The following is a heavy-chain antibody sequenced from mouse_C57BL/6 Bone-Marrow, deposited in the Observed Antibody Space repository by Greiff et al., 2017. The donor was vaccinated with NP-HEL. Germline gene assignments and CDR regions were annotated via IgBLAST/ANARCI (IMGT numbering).Heavy chain of an antibody. D-gene: IGHD1-1*01. J-gene: IGHJ3*01. V-gene: IGHV1-85*01. CDR2: IYPRDGST. CDR3: ARRDPYYYGSKGFAY. Sequence: QVKLQESGPELVKPGASVKLSCKASGYTFTSYDINWVKQRPGQGLEWIGWIYPRDGSTKYNEKFKGKATLTVDTSSSTAYMELHSLTSEDSAVYFCARRDPYYYGSKGFAYWGQGTLVTVSA. CDR1: GYTFTSYD.